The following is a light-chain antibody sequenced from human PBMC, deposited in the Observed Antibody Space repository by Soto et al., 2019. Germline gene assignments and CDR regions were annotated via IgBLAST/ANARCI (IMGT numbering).Light chain of an antibody. CDR2: EVS. CDR3: DSYTSSRAYV. V-gene: IGLV2-14*01. CDR1: SSDVGGYNY. J-gene: IGLJ1*01. Sequence: QSALTQPASVSGSPGQSITISCTGTSSDVGGYNYVSWYQQQSGKAPKLIIHEVSKRPSGVSNRFSGSKSGNTASLTISGLQAEDEADYYCDSYTSSRAYVFGIGTQLTVL.